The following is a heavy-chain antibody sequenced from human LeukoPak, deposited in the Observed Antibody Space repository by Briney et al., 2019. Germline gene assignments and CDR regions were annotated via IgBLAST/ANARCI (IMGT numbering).Heavy chain of an antibody. CDR2: IIPIFGTA. CDR3: ARLNYYGSGMDYFDY. Sequence: SVKVSCKASGGTFSSYAISWVRQAPGQGLEWMGGIIPIFGTANYAQKFQGRVTITVDKSTSTAYMELSSLRSEDTAVYYCARLNYYGSGMDYFDYWGQGTLVTVSS. D-gene: IGHD3-10*01. CDR1: GGTFSSYA. J-gene: IGHJ4*02. V-gene: IGHV1-69*06.